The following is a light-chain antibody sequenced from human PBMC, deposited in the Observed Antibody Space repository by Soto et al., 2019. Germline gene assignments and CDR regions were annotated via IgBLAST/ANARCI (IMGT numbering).Light chain of an antibody. J-gene: IGLJ3*02. CDR1: SSNIGAGYD. CDR2: GXX. Sequence: QSVLTQPPSVSGAPGQRVTISCTASSSNIGAGYDVHWYQQLPGTAPKLLIYGXXXRXXXXXXXXXXSKSGTSASLAITGXXAEDEXXXYCQSYDSSLSAWVFGGGTKVTVL. V-gene: IGLV1-40*01. CDR3: QSYDSSLSAWV.